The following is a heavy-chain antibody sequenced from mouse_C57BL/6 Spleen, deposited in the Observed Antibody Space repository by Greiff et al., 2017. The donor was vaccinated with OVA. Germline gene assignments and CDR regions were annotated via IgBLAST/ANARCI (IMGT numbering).Heavy chain of an antibody. D-gene: IGHD1-1*01. CDR2: IDPSDSYT. Sequence: QVQLQQPGAELVMPGASVKLSCKASGYTFTSYWMPWVKQRPGQGLEWIGEIDPSDSYTNYNQKFKGKSTLTVDKSSSTAYMQLSSLTSEDSAVYYCARPYYYGSSYLYFDVWGTGTTVTVSS. V-gene: IGHV1-69*01. CDR3: ARPYYYGSSYLYFDV. J-gene: IGHJ1*03. CDR1: GYTFTSYW.